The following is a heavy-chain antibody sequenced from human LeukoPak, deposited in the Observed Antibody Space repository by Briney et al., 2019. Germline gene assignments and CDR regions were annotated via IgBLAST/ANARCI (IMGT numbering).Heavy chain of an antibody. CDR2: ISGSGGTT. D-gene: IGHD1-26*01. J-gene: IGHJ4*02. CDR3: AKNDPIVGATYFDY. CDR1: GFTFSTHA. V-gene: IGHV3-23*01. Sequence: GGSLRLSCAASGFTFSTHAITWVRQAPGKGLEWVSTISGSGGTTYYADSVKGRFTISRDNSRNTLYLQLNSLRAEDTAVYYCAKNDPIVGATYFDYWGQGTLVTVSS.